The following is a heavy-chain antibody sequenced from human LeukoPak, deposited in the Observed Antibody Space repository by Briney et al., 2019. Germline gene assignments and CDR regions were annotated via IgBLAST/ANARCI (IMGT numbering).Heavy chain of an antibody. CDR2: ISSSGGNT. D-gene: IGHD4-17*01. CDR1: GFTFSSYA. CDR3: AKEPAYGKFDS. V-gene: IGHV3-23*01. J-gene: IGHJ4*02. Sequence: PGGSLRLTCAASGFTFSSYAMSWVRQAPGKGLEWVSAISSSGGNTYYADSVKGRFTISRDNSKNTLYLQMNSLRAEDTAIYYCAKEPAYGKFDSWGQGTLVTVSS.